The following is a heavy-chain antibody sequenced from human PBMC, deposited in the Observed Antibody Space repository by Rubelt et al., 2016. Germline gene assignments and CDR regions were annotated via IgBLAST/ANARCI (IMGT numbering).Heavy chain of an antibody. V-gene: IGHV1-46*01. CDR3: ARDPAIPLRFLEWLPTFDI. D-gene: IGHD3-3*01. Sequence: QGRVTMTRDTSTSTVYMELSSLRSEDTAVYYCARDPAIPLRFLEWLPTFDIWGQGTMVTVSS. J-gene: IGHJ3*02.